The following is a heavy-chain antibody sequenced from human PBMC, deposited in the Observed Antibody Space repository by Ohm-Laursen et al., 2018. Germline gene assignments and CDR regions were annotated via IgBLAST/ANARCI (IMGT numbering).Heavy chain of an antibody. Sequence: SLRLSCAASGFTFSSYAMTWVRQAPGKGLEWVSSITNSNGGHSTYYADSVKGRFTISRDNSKNTLLLHMSWLRAEDTAVYYCAKEGEGIFDSSYFFDYWGQGALVTVSS. CDR3: AKEGEGIFDSSYFFDY. CDR1: GFTFSSYA. D-gene: IGHD3-22*01. J-gene: IGHJ4*02. CDR2: ITNSNGGHST. V-gene: IGHV3-23*01.